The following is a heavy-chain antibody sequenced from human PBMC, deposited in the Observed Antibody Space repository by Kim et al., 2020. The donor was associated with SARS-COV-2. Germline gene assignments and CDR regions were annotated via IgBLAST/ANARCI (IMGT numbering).Heavy chain of an antibody. J-gene: IGHJ4*02. CDR3: ARDTSSGLDY. D-gene: IGHD6-19*01. V-gene: IGHV3-33*01. CDR2: NK. Sequence: NKYYADSVKCRFTISRDNSKNTLYLQMNSLRAEDTAVYYCARDTSSGLDYWGQGTLVTVSS.